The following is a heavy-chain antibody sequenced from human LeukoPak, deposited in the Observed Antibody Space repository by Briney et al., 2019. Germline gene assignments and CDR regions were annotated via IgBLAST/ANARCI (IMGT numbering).Heavy chain of an antibody. CDR3: ARQFPAGIAAAGTDY. J-gene: IGHJ4*02. CDR2: IYYSGST. CDR1: GGSISSSSYY. V-gene: IGHV4-39*01. D-gene: IGHD6-13*01. Sequence: TSETLSLTCTVSGGSISSSSYYWGGIRQPPGKGLEWIGSIYYSGSTYYNPSLKSRVTISVDTSKNQFSLKLSSVTAADTAVYYCARQFPAGIAAAGTDYWGQGTLVTVSS.